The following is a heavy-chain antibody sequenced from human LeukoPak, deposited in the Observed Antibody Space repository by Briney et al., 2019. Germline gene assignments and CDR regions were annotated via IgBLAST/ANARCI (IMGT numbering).Heavy chain of an antibody. CDR2: ISYDGSNK. CDR3: ARGSSGVSGYDGV. Sequence: PGGSLRLSCAASGFTFSSYAMHWVRQAPGKGLEWVAVISYDGSNKYYADSVKGRFTISRDNSKNTLYLQMNSLRAEDTAVYYCARGSSGVSGYDGVWGQGTTVTVSS. D-gene: IGHD5-12*01. J-gene: IGHJ6*02. V-gene: IGHV3-30*04. CDR1: GFTFSSYA.